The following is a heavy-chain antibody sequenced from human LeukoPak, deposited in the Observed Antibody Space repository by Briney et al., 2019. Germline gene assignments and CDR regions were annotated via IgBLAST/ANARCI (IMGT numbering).Heavy chain of an antibody. CDR2: INAGNGNT. CDR3: ATMARGRGYSYGFHY. V-gene: IGHV1-3*03. CDR1: GYTFTSYA. J-gene: IGHJ4*02. Sequence: ASVKVSCKASGYTFTSYAMHWVRQAPGQRLEWMGWINAGNGNTKYSQEFQGRVTITRDTSTDTAYMELSSLRSEDTAVYYCATMARGRGYSYGFHYWGQGTLVTVSS. D-gene: IGHD5-18*01.